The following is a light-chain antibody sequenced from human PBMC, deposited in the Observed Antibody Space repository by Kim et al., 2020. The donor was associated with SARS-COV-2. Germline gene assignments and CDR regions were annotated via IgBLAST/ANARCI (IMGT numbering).Light chain of an antibody. CDR2: AAS. V-gene: IGKV1-39*01. CDR3: HQSFTTPQT. CDR1: RDINDY. J-gene: IGKJ2*01. Sequence: DIQLTQSPSSLSASLGDRVTITCRASRDINDYLNWYQHKPGKPPNLLIYAASNLQSGVPSRFSGSGSGTDFTLTISGLQPDDFATYDCHQSFTTPQTFGQGTKLEI.